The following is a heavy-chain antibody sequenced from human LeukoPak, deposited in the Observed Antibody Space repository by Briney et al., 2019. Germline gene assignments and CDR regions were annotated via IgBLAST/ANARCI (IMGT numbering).Heavy chain of an antibody. CDR2: ISSGSTYI. CDR1: GFIFSGFS. D-gene: IGHD6-19*01. V-gene: IGHV3-21*01. J-gene: IGHJ4*02. CDR3: ARDVKSYTSGASYFDY. Sequence: GGSLRLSCTASGFIFSGFSMNWVRQAPGKGLEWVSSISSGSTYIYVADSLKGRFTVSRDNAEKSLYLQMNSLRAEDTAVYYCARDVKSYTSGASYFDYWGQGSLVTVSS.